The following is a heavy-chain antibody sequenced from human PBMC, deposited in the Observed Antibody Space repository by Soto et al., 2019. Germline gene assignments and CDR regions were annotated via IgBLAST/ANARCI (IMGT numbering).Heavy chain of an antibody. CDR2: IYYSGST. CDR3: ARGPGSGWYDY. Sequence: ASETPSLTRTVSGGSLSSGGYFLGWIRQHPGKGLEWIGYIYYSGSTYYNPSLKSRVTISVDTSKNQFSLKLSSVTAADTAVYYCARGPGSGWYDYWGQGTLVTVSS. D-gene: IGHD6-19*01. CDR1: GGSLSSGGYF. J-gene: IGHJ4*02. V-gene: IGHV4-31*03.